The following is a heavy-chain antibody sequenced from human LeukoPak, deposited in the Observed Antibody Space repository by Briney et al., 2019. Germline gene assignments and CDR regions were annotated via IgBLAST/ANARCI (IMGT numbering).Heavy chain of an antibody. CDR3: ARREQWLVGDDY. Sequence: GASVKVSCKASNFTFTDYGISWVRQAPGQGLEWTGWINTYNGNTNYAPNFQDRVTMTTDTSTSTAYMELRSLRSDDTAVYYCARREQWLVGDDYWGQGTLVTVSS. CDR1: NFTFTDYG. V-gene: IGHV1-18*01. J-gene: IGHJ4*02. CDR2: INTYNGNT. D-gene: IGHD6-19*01.